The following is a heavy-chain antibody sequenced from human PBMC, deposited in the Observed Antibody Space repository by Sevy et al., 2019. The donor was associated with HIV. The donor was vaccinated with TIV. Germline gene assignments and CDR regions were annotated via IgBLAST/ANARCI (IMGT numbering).Heavy chain of an antibody. V-gene: IGHV3-21*01. J-gene: IGHJ3*02. D-gene: IGHD6-6*01. CDR1: GFTFSSYS. Sequence: GGSLRLSCAASGFTFSSYSMNWVRQAPGKGLEWVSSISGISNYIYYADSVKGRFGISRDIAKNSLYLQMNGLRAEDTAIYYCARGVQTYDAFDIWGQGTMVTVSS. CDR3: ARGVQTYDAFDI. CDR2: ISGISNYI.